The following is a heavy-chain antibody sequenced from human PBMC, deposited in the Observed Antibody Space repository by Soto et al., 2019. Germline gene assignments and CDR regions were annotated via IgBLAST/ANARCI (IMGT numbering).Heavy chain of an antibody. CDR3: ARGGYSYGFEDFDY. Sequence: ASVKVSCKASGYTFTSYGISCVRQSPGQGLEWMGWISAYNGNTNYAQKLQGRVTMTTDTSTSTAYMELRSLRSDDTAVYYCARGGYSYGFEDFDYWGQGTLVTVSS. CDR1: GYTFTSYG. J-gene: IGHJ4*02. D-gene: IGHD5-18*01. CDR2: ISAYNGNT. V-gene: IGHV1-18*04.